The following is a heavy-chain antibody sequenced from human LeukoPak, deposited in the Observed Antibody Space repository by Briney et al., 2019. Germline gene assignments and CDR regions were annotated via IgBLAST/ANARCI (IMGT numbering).Heavy chain of an antibody. Sequence: RPSETLSLTCAVYGGSFSGYYWSWIRQPPGKGLEWIGEINHSGSTNYNPSLKSRVTISVDTSKNQFSLKLSSVTAADTAVYYCARGSQRITIFGVVASGPSDYWGQGTLVTVSS. V-gene: IGHV4-34*01. J-gene: IGHJ4*02. CDR1: GGSFSGYY. D-gene: IGHD3-3*01. CDR3: ARGSQRITIFGVVASGPSDY. CDR2: INHSGST.